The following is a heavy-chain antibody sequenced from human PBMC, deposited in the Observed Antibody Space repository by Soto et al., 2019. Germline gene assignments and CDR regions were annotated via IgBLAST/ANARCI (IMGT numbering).Heavy chain of an antibody. CDR2: VNPTGGGT. CDR1: GYSFTNFY. J-gene: IGHJ4*02. CDR3: GRDPSPQHYENHFAY. V-gene: IGHV1-46*03. Sequence: QVQLVQSGAEEKKPGASVKVSCKTSGYSFTNFYIHWVRRAPGQGFEWMGIVNPTGGGTSYPQKFRGRVTMTKDTATSTVYMELSSLGSEDTAVYYCGRDPSPQHYENHFAYWGQGTLVTVSS. D-gene: IGHD3-3*01.